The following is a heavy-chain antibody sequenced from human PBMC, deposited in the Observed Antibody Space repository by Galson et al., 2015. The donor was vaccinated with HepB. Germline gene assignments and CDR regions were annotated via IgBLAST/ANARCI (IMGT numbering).Heavy chain of an antibody. J-gene: IGHJ4*02. V-gene: IGHV1-8*01. CDR2: MNPNSGNT. CDR1: GYTFSSYD. CDR3: ARGVRNYLYSDN. D-gene: IGHD1-7*01. Sequence: SVKVSCKAFGYTFSSYDVTWVRQAPGQGLEWMGWMNPNSGNTGYAPEFQDRVTMTGDTSMSTAYMELSSLRSEDTAVYYCARGVRNYLYSDNWGQGTLVTVSS.